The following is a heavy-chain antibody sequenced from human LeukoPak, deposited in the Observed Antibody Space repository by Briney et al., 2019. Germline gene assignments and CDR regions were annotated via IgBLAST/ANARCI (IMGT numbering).Heavy chain of an antibody. V-gene: IGHV3-11*01. CDR2: ISGSGSDL. J-gene: IGHJ6*02. CDR1: GFSFSDYY. Sequence: GSLRLSCVACGFSFSDYYMSWIRQAPGRGLEWISYISGSGSDLYYADSVKGRFTISRDNANNSLYLQMNSLRAEDTAVYYCARSIGYYYTMDVWGQGTTVTVSS. D-gene: IGHD3-22*01. CDR3: ARSIGYYYTMDV.